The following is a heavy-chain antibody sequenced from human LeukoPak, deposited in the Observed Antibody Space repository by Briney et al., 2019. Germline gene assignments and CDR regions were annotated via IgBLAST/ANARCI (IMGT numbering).Heavy chain of an antibody. D-gene: IGHD3-3*01. J-gene: IGHJ5*02. CDR2: ISPDSNFI. CDR3: ANFQTVGIRPFEH. Sequence: GGSLRLSCAASGFTFSSSGMNWVRQAPGKGLKWVSSISPDSNFIPQADSVKGRFTISRDNAKNSVYLQMESLRVEDTAVYYCANFQTVGIRPFEHWGQGTLVTVSS. V-gene: IGHV3-21*01. CDR1: GFTFSSSG.